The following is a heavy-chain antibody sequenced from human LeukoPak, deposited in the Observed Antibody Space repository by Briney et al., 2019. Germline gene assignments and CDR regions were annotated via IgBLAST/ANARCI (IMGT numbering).Heavy chain of an antibody. CDR3: ARGDHRIAARRFDY. Sequence: SETLSLTCSVYGGSFRCYYWTRVRQPPGKGLEWIGEINHSGSTNYSPSLKSRVTISVDTSKNQFSLKLSSVTAADTAVYYCARGDHRIAARRFDYWGQGTLVTVSS. CDR2: INHSGST. V-gene: IGHV4-34*01. D-gene: IGHD6-6*01. CDR1: GGSFRCYY. J-gene: IGHJ4*02.